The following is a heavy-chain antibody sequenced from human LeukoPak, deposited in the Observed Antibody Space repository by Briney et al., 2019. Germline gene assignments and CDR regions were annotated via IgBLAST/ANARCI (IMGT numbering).Heavy chain of an antibody. CDR3: ARTYLNDAFDI. CDR2: IYSGGST. Sequence: GGSLRLSCAASGFTVSSNYMSWVRQAPGKGLEWVSVIYSGGSTYYADSVKGRFTISRDNSKNTLYLQMNSLRAEDTAVYYRARTYLNDAFDIWGQGTMVTVSS. V-gene: IGHV3-66*01. CDR1: GFTVSSNY. J-gene: IGHJ3*02.